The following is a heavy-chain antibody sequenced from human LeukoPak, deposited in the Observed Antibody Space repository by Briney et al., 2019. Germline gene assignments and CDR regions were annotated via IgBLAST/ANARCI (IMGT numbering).Heavy chain of an antibody. D-gene: IGHD3-22*01. V-gene: IGHV3-11*04. CDR2: ISSSGSTI. CDR3: ARAVYDSSNYRHFDC. J-gene: IGHJ4*02. CDR1: GFTFSDYY. Sequence: GGSLRLSCAASGFTFSDYYINWIRQAPGKGLEWVSYISSSGSTIYYADSVKGRFTVSRDNAENSLYLQMNSLRADDTAVYYCARAVYDSSNYRHFDCWGQGTLVTVSS.